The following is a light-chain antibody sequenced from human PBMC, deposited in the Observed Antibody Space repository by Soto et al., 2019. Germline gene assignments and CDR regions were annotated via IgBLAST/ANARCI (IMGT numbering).Light chain of an antibody. CDR1: SSVVGTYKF. Sequence: QSALTQPASVSGSPGQSITISCTGTSSVVGTYKFVSWYQQHPGKVPTLMIHEGTKRPSGVSNRFSGSKSGNTATLTISGLQPEDEANYYCCSYAGTSFWVFGGGTKLTVL. J-gene: IGLJ3*02. CDR3: CSYAGTSFWV. V-gene: IGLV2-23*01. CDR2: EGT.